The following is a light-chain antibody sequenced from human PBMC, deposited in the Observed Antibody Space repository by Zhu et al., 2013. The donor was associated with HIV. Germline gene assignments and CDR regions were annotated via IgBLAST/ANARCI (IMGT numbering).Light chain of an antibody. V-gene: IGLV3-1*01. CDR3: QAWDSSTVV. J-gene: IGLJ2*01. CDR2: QDS. CDR1: KLGNKY. Sequence: SYDVTQPASVSVSPGQTATITCSGDKLGNKYTSWYQQKPGQSPVLVIYQDSKRPSGIPERFSGSNSGNTATLTISGTQAMDEADYYCQAWDSSTVVFGGGTKLTVL.